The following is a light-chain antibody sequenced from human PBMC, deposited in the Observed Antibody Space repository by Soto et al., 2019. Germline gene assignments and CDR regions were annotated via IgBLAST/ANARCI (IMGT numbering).Light chain of an antibody. J-gene: IGLJ1*01. CDR3: SSYGSTSTRYV. CDR1: SSDVGGYNY. CDR2: EVS. V-gene: IGLV2-14*01. Sequence: QSALTQPASVSGSPGQSITISCTGTSSDVGGYNYVSWYQQHPGKAPKLRIYEVSNRPSGVSNRFSGSTSGNTASLTISGLQAEDEADYFCSSYGSTSTRYVFGTGTKLTVL.